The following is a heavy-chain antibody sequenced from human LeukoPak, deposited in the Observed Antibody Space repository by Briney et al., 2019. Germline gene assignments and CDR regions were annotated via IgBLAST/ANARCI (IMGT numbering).Heavy chain of an antibody. V-gene: IGHV3-30*02. Sequence: GGSLRLSCTASGFIFSNYGIHWVRQAPGKGLERVSFIQTDGNPKYYADSVRGRFTISRDNSKKMCYLQMDSLRVDDTAIYYCAREMSTEMIGGMDVRGQGTTVTVTS. CDR2: IQTDGNPK. D-gene: IGHD2-21*01. CDR1: GFIFSNYG. J-gene: IGHJ6*02. CDR3: AREMSTEMIGGMDV.